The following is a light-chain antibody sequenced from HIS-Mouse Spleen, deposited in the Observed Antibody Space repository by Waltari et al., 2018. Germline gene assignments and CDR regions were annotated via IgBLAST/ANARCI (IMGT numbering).Light chain of an antibody. V-gene: IGLV3-10*01. CDR1: ALPKKY. CDR2: KDS. CDR3: YSTDSSGNHRGV. Sequence: SYELTQPPSVSVSPGQTARNTCSGDALPKKYAYCYQQKSGQAPFLFIHKDSKRPSGIPERFSGSSSGTMATLTISGAQVEDEADYYCYSTDSSGNHRGVFGGGTKLTVL. J-gene: IGLJ2*01.